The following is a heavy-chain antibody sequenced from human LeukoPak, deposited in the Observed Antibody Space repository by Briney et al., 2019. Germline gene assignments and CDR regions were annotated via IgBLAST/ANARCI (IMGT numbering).Heavy chain of an antibody. CDR2: INPNSGDT. CDR1: GYTFTGYY. CDR3: ARDVWGVGAPRLDY. V-gene: IGHV1-2*02. D-gene: IGHD3-16*01. J-gene: IGHJ4*02. Sequence: ASVRVSCKASGYTFTGYYMHWVRQAPGQGHELVGWINPNSGDTNFAQKFQGRVTMTRDTSISTAYMELSRLRSDDTAVYYCARDVWGVGAPRLDYWGQGTLVTVSS.